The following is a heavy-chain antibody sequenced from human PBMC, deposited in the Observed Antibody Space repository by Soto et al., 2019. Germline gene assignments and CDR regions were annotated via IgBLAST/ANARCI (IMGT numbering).Heavy chain of an antibody. Sequence: SETLSLTCTVSGASISSYYWSWIRQPPGKGLEWIAFIFHSGSTNCNPSLKSRVTISLDTSESQFSLKVSSVTAADTAIYYCARGKSVTGLPYLDSWGQGTLVTVSS. CDR1: GASISSYY. V-gene: IGHV4-59*01. CDR2: IFHSGST. CDR3: ARGKSVTGLPYLDS. J-gene: IGHJ4*02. D-gene: IGHD6-19*01.